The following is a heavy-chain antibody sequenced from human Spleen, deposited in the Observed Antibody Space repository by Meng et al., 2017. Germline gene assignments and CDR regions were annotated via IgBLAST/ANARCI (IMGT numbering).Heavy chain of an antibody. CDR2: IIPIFGTA. CDR3: AREEPGYCSSTSCYGIGYYFDY. D-gene: IGHD2-2*01. V-gene: IGHV1-69*05. CDR1: GGTFSSYA. Sequence: SVKVSCKASGGTFSSYAISWVRQAPGQGLEWMGGIIPIFGTANYAQKFQGRVTITTDESTSTAYMELSSLRSEDTAVYYCAREEPGYCSSTSCYGIGYYFDYWGQGTRVTVSS. J-gene: IGHJ4*02.